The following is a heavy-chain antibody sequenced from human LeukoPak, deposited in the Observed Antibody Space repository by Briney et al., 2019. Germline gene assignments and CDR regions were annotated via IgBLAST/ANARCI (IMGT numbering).Heavy chain of an antibody. V-gene: IGHV4-59*11. Sequence: PSETLSLTCTVSGGSISSHYWSWIRQPPGKGLGWIGYIDYSGSTNYNPSLKSRVTISVDTSKNQFSLKLSSVTAADTAVYYCARVGDGYNSPYGMDVWGQGTTVTVSS. CDR3: ARVGDGYNSPYGMDV. CDR1: GGSISSHY. CDR2: IDYSGST. D-gene: IGHD5-24*01. J-gene: IGHJ6*02.